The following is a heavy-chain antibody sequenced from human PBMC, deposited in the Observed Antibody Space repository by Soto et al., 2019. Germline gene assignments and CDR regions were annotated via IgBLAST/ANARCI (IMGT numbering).Heavy chain of an antibody. V-gene: IGHV3-33*01. CDR2: IWYDGSNK. CDR3: ESSIVTKITWLVDV. Sequence: GWSLRLSCAASGFTFSSYGMHWVRQAPGKGREWVAVIWYDGSNKYYADSVKGRFTISRDNSKNTLYLDMDSLGAEDTADYDCESSIVTKITWLVDVWGQGTLVT. D-gene: IGHD3-16*01. CDR1: GFTFSSYG. J-gene: IGHJ4*02.